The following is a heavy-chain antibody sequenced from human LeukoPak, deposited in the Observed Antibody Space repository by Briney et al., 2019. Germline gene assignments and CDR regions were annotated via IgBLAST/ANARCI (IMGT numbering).Heavy chain of an antibody. D-gene: IGHD4-23*01. Sequence: KTRGSLRLSCAASGFTFSDYYMSWIRQAPGKGLEWVSYISSSSSYTNYADSVKGRFTISRGNAKNSLYLQMNSLRAEDTAVYYCARNYGGNSDWFDPWGQGTLVTVSS. CDR1: GFTFSDYY. CDR2: ISSSSSYT. J-gene: IGHJ5*02. V-gene: IGHV3-11*06. CDR3: ARNYGGNSDWFDP.